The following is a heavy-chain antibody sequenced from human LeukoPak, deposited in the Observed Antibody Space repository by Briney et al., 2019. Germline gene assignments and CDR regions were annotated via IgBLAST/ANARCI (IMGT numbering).Heavy chain of an antibody. CDR2: IKSKAAGGTT. J-gene: IGHJ4*02. CDR3: TTDPSREGYFDD. V-gene: IGHV3-15*01. Sequence: PGGSLRLSCAASGFTFTNAWMSWVRQGPGKGLEWFGRIKSKAAGGTTYYAAPVKGRFTISRDASKNTLYLQMNSLKTEDTAVYYCTTDPSREGYFDDWGQGTLVTVSS. CDR1: GFTFTNAW.